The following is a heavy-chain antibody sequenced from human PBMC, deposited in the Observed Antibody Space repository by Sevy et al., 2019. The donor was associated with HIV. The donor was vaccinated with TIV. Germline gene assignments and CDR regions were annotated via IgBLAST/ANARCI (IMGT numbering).Heavy chain of an antibody. D-gene: IGHD3-22*01. V-gene: IGHV3-33*01. CDR1: GFTFSSYG. J-gene: IGHJ3*02. CDR2: IWYDGSNK. CDR3: ATGLYYYDSSGYSGDAFDI. Sequence: GGSLRLSCAASGFTFSSYGMHWVRQAPGKGLEWAAVIWYDGSNKYYADSVKGRFTISRDNSKNTLYLQMNSLRAEDTAVYYCATGLYYYDSSGYSGDAFDIWGQGTMVTVSS.